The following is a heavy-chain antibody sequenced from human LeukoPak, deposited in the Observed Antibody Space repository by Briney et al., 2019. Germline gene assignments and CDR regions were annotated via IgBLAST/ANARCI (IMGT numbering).Heavy chain of an antibody. D-gene: IGHD6-13*01. CDR3: ARQIYSLNSSSWCSFDY. CDR1: GGTFSSYA. CDR2: IIPIFGTA. J-gene: IGHJ4*02. V-gene: IGHV1-69*01. Sequence: SVKVSCKASGGTFSSYAISWVRQAPGQGLEWVGGIIPIFGTANYAQKFQGRVTITADESTSTAYMELSSLRSEDTAVYYCARQIYSLNSSSWCSFDYWGQGTLVTVSS.